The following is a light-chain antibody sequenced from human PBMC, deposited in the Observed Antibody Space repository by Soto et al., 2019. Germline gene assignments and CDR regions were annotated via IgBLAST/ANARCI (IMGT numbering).Light chain of an antibody. V-gene: IGKV1-17*01. Sequence: DIQMTQSPSSLSASVGDRVTITCRASQGIRNDLGWYQQKPGKAPKRLIYAASSLQSGVPSRFSGSGSGTEFTLTISSLQSEDFATYCLQHSSYPYTFGQGTKLEIK. CDR1: QGIRND. CDR3: LQHSSYPYT. J-gene: IGKJ2*01. CDR2: AAS.